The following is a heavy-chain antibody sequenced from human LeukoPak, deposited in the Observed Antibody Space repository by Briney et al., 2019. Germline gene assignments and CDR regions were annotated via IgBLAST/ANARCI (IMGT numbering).Heavy chain of an antibody. J-gene: IGHJ6*02. V-gene: IGHV3-48*03. CDR3: ATSGDKGNYYYYGMDV. Sequence: GGSLRLSCEASGFTFSNYEMNWVRQAPGKGLEWVSFISSGGSSIYQADSVKGRFTISRDNAKNSLYLQMNSLRAEDTAVYYCATSGDKGNYYYYGMDVWGQGTTVTVSS. CDR1: GFTFSNYE. CDR2: ISSGGSSI. D-gene: IGHD3-10*01.